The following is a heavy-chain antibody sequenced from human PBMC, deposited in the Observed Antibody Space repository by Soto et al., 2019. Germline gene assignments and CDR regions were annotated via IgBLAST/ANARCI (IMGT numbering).Heavy chain of an antibody. Sequence: GASVKVSCKASGYTFTSYGISWVRQAPGQGLEWMGWISAYNGNTNYAQKLQGRVTMATDTSTSTAYMELRSLRSDDTAVYYCARTRVVVIRSAFDIWGQGTMVTVSS. CDR1: GYTFTSYG. J-gene: IGHJ3*02. CDR3: ARTRVVVIRSAFDI. D-gene: IGHD3-22*01. CDR2: ISAYNGNT. V-gene: IGHV1-18*01.